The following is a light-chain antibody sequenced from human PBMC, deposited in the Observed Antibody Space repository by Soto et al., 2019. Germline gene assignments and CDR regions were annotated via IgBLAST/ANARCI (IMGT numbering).Light chain of an antibody. Sequence: EIALTQSPGTLSLSAGERATLSWGASQSVSSSYLAWYQQKPGQAPRLPIYGVSSRATGIPDRFSGSGSGTDFTLTISRLEHEDFAVYYCQQYGISQWTFGQGAKVDI. J-gene: IGKJ1*01. CDR2: GVS. V-gene: IGKV3-20*01. CDR3: QQYGISQWT. CDR1: QSVSSSY.